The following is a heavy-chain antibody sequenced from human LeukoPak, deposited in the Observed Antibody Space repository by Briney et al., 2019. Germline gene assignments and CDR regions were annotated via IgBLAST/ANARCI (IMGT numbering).Heavy chain of an antibody. Sequence: GGSLRLSCTASGFSFSTYSMSWVRQAPGEGLEWLSYISGSSSTIYYADSVKGRFTISRDNAKNSLFLQMNSLRAEDTALYYCARRFDSWGQGTLVTVSS. CDR3: ARRFDS. CDR1: GFSFSTYS. J-gene: IGHJ4*02. V-gene: IGHV3-48*04. CDR2: ISGSSSTI.